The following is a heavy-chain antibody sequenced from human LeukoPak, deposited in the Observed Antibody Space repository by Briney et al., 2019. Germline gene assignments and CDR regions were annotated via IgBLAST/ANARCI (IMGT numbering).Heavy chain of an antibody. CDR1: GGTFSSYA. CDR2: IIPIFGTA. V-gene: IGHV1-69*05. J-gene: IGHJ5*02. D-gene: IGHD5-12*01. CDR3: ARNRGYDGQLNH. Sequence: GASVKVSCKASGGTFSSYAISWVRQAPGQGLEWMGGIIPIFGTANYAQKLQGRVTMTTDTSTSTAYMELRSLGSDDTAVYYCARNRGYDGQLNHCGQATLVTVSS.